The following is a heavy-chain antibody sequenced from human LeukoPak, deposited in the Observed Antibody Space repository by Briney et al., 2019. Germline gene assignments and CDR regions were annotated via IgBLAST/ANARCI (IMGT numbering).Heavy chain of an antibody. CDR1: GFTFSSYW. CDR2: INSDGSST. Sequence: GGSLRLSCAASGFTFSSYWMHWVRQAPGKGLVWVSRINSDGSSTSYADSVKGRFTISRDNAKNTLYLQMNSLRAEDTVVYYCARDSGNGATDYWGQGTLVTVSS. J-gene: IGHJ4*02. D-gene: IGHD3-10*01. V-gene: IGHV3-74*01. CDR3: ARDSGNGATDY.